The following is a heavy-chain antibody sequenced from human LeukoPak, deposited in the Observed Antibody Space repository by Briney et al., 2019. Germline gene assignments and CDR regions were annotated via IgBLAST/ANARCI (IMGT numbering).Heavy chain of an antibody. D-gene: IGHD3-10*01. CDR1: GFTVSSNY. Sequence: GGSLRLSCAASGFTVSSNYVSWVRQAPGKGLEWVSVIYSSGSTNYADSVKGRFTISRDNSKNTLYLQMNSLRPEDTAVYYCPLWFGDLSHINYFDYWGQGTLVTVSS. CDR3: PLWFGDLSHINYFDY. J-gene: IGHJ4*02. V-gene: IGHV3-66*01. CDR2: IYSSGST.